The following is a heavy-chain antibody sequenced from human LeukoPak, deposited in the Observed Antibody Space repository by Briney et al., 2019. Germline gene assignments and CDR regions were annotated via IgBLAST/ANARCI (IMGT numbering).Heavy chain of an antibody. Sequence: SETLSLTCSVSGGSLTSDYWSWIRQPPGKGLEWIGYISYSGSNNYNPSLKSRVTISIDKSKNHFSLKLSSVTAADTAVYYCARHFWSYDAFDIWGQGTVVTVFS. CDR1: GGSLTSDY. CDR2: ISYSGSN. D-gene: IGHD1-26*01. J-gene: IGHJ3*02. V-gene: IGHV4-59*08. CDR3: ARHFWSYDAFDI.